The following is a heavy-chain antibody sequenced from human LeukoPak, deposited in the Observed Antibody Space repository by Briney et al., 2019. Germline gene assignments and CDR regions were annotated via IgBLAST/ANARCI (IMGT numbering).Heavy chain of an antibody. D-gene: IGHD6-19*01. CDR2: IKQDGSEK. J-gene: IGHJ4*02. V-gene: IGHV3-7*01. CDR1: GFTLRTYW. CDR3: PRIGYSSGWYAFYFDC. Sequence: PGGALRLSCAASGFTLRTYWLSWVRQAPGKGLERVANIKQDGSEKHFVDSVKCRFTNSRDNAKNSLYLQMNSLRAEDTAVYYCPRIGYSSGWYAFYFDCWGQGTLVTVST.